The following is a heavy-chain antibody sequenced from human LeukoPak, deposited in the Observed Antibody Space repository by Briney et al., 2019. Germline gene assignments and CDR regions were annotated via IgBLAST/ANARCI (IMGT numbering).Heavy chain of an antibody. CDR2: IYPDDSDT. CDR1: GYNFTNYW. CDR3: ARLPNGVVAATFLYFQH. J-gene: IGHJ1*01. V-gene: IGHV5-51*01. D-gene: IGHD2-15*01. Sequence: GESLKISCKASGYNFTNYWIGWVRQMPGKGLEWMGIIYPDDSDTRYSPSFQGQVTISADKSISTAYLQWSSLKASDTAMYYCARLPNGVVAATFLYFQHWGQGTLVTVSS.